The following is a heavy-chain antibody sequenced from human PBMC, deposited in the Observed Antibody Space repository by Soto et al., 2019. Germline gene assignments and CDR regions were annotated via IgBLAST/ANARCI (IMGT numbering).Heavy chain of an antibody. J-gene: IGHJ4*02. CDR1: GGTFSSYA. V-gene: IGHV1-69*06. CDR3: ASRVTATNKFDY. D-gene: IGHD2-21*02. Sequence: QVQLVQSGAEVKKPGSSVKVSCKASGGTFSSYAISWVRQAPGQGLEWMGGIIPIFGTANYAQKFQGRVKLTEDKSTRKAYMEMSSLRSEDTAVYYCASRVTATNKFDYWGQGTLVTVSS. CDR2: IIPIFGTA.